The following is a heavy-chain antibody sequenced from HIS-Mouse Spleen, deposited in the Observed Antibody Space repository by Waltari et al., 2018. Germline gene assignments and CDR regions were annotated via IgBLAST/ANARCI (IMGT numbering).Heavy chain of an antibody. CDR3: AREIPYSSSWYDWYFDL. V-gene: IGHV4-39*07. CDR1: GGSIRSSSYY. Sequence: QLQLQESGPGLVKPSETLSLTCTVSGGSIRSSSYYLGWIRQPPGKGLEWIGSIYYSWSTYYNPSLKSRVTISVDTSKNQFSLKLSSVTAADTAVYYCAREIPYSSSWYDWYFDLWGRGTLVTVSS. J-gene: IGHJ2*01. D-gene: IGHD6-13*01. CDR2: IYYSWST.